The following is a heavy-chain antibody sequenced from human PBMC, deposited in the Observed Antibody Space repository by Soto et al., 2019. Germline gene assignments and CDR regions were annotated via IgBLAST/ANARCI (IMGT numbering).Heavy chain of an antibody. Sequence: SETLSLTCSFSGDSISTVDYFWAWIRQPPGQALEYIGYIYKSTTTYYNPSFESRVAISLDTSKSQFSLNVTSVTAADTAVYFCARGRYCLTGRCFPNWFDSWGQGTLVTVSS. V-gene: IGHV4-30-4*01. J-gene: IGHJ5*01. CDR3: ARGRYCLTGRCFPNWFDS. CDR1: GDSISTVDYF. CDR2: IYKSTTT. D-gene: IGHD2-15*01.